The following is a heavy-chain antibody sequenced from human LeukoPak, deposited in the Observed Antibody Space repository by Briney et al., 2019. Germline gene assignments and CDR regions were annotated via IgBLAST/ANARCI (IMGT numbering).Heavy chain of an antibody. J-gene: IGHJ4*02. V-gene: IGHV4-4*07. CDR2: IYTSGST. D-gene: IGHD3-3*01. CDR3: ASSPFSTIFGVVIMSYFDY. CDR1: GGSISSYY. Sequence: SETLSLTCTVSGGSISSYYWSWIRQPAGKGLEWIGRIYTSGSTNYNPSLKSRVTMSVDTSKNQFSLKLSSVTAADTAVYYCASSPFSTIFGVVIMSYFDYWGQGTVVTVSS.